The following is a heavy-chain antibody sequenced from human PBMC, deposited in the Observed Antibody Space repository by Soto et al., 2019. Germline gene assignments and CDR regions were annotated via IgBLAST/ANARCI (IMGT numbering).Heavy chain of an antibody. CDR3: ASPRGITIFGVVPSMAYGMDV. J-gene: IGHJ6*02. CDR2: IIPICGTA. D-gene: IGHD3-3*01. CDR1: GGTFSSYA. Sequence: QVQLVQSGAEVKKPGSSVKVSCKASGGTFSSYAISWVRQAPGQGLEWMGGIIPICGTANYAQKFQGRVKSTADESTSSAYMELSSLRSEDTAVYYCASPRGITIFGVVPSMAYGMDVWGQGTTVTVSS. V-gene: IGHV1-69*01.